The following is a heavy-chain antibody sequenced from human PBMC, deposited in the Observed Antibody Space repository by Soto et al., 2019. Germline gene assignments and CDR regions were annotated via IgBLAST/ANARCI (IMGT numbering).Heavy chain of an antibody. CDR3: AKDLVRAYGRSYYTPLYYYYGMDV. V-gene: IGHV3-9*01. Sequence: EVQLVESGGGLVQPGRSLRLSCAASGFTFDDYAMHWVRQAPGKGLEWVSGISWNSGSIGYADSVKGRFTISRDNAKNSLYLQMNSLRAEDTALHYCAKDLVRAYGRSYYTPLYYYYGMDVWGQGTTVTVSS. CDR2: ISWNSGSI. D-gene: IGHD1-26*01. CDR1: GFTFDDYA. J-gene: IGHJ6*02.